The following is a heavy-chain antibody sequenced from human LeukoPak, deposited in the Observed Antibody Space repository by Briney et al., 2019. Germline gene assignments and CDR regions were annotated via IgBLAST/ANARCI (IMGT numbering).Heavy chain of an antibody. D-gene: IGHD1-7*01. J-gene: IGHJ4*02. Sequence: ASVKVSCKASGYTFSAYCMHWVRQAPGQGLEWMGWISGYNGNTNYAQKLQGRVTMTTDTSTSTAYMELRSLRSDDTAVYYCASGHNWNSPPGYWGQGTLVTVSS. CDR2: ISGYNGNT. V-gene: IGHV1-18*01. CDR3: ASGHNWNSPPGY. CDR1: GYTFSAYC.